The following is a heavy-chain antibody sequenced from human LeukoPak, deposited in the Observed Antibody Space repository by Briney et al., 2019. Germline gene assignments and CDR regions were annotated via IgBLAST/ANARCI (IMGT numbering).Heavy chain of an antibody. J-gene: IGHJ4*02. CDR2: ISTSNIYI. Sequence: AGGSLRLSCAASGFTFSSYSMNWVRQAPGKGLEWVSSISTSNIYIYYADSVKGRFTISRDNSKNSLYLQMNSLRTEDTALYYCAKDIGGGGYSSGWHKGGIDYWGQGTLVTVSS. V-gene: IGHV3-21*04. D-gene: IGHD6-19*01. CDR1: GFTFSSYS. CDR3: AKDIGGGGYSSGWHKGGIDY.